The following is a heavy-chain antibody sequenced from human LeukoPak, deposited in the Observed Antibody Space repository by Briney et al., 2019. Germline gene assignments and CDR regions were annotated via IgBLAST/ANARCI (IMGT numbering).Heavy chain of an antibody. Sequence: ASVKVSCKASGYTFTSNGISWVRQAPGQGLEWMGWISAYNGNTNYAQKLQGRVTMTTDTSTSTAYMELRSLRSDDTAVYYCARCIAARRYFQGELDYGGQGTLVTVSS. CDR1: GYTFTSNG. D-gene: IGHD6-6*01. J-gene: IGHJ4*02. CDR2: ISAYNGNT. CDR3: ARCIAARRYFQGELDY. V-gene: IGHV1-18*01.